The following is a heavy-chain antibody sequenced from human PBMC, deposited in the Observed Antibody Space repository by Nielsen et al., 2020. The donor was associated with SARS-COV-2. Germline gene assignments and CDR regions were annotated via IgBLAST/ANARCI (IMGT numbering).Heavy chain of an antibody. CDR1: GFTFSSYA. Sequence: GGSLRLSCAASGFTFSSYAMHWVRQAPGKGLEWVAVISYDGSNKYYADSVKGRFTISRDNSKNTLYLQMNSLRAEDTAVYYCARSRYGDYGRGFDYWGQGTLVTVSS. J-gene: IGHJ4*02. CDR3: ARSRYGDYGRGFDY. D-gene: IGHD4-17*01. CDR2: ISYDGSNK. V-gene: IGHV3-30-3*01.